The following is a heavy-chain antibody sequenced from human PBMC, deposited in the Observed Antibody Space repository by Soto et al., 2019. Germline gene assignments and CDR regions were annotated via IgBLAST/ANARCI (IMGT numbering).Heavy chain of an antibody. D-gene: IGHD4-17*01. Sequence: EVQLVESGGGLVQPGRSLRLSCAASGFTFDDYAMHWVRQVPGKGLEWVSGINWNSGSICYAASVKGRFAISRDNAKNSMHLQMNSLRAEDTAFYYCVKDESINLYGGNFRHWGQRTLVNVSS. J-gene: IGHJ1*01. CDR2: INWNSGSI. V-gene: IGHV3-9*01. CDR3: VKDESINLYGGNFRH. CDR1: GFTFDDYA.